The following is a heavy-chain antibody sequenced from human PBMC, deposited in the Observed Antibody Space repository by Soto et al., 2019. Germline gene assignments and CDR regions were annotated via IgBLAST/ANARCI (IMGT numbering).Heavy chain of an antibody. CDR2: ISGSGGST. Sequence: GGSLRLSCAASGFSFSTYAMSWVRQAPGKGLEWVAGISGSGGSTYYADSVKGRLTISRDNSKITLYLQLNSLRAEDTAVYYCAKSPGIYYLVFPSPPDAFDIRGQGTMVTV. CDR3: AKSPGIYYLVFPSPPDAFDI. J-gene: IGHJ3*02. V-gene: IGHV3-23*01. D-gene: IGHD3-10*01. CDR1: GFSFSTYA.